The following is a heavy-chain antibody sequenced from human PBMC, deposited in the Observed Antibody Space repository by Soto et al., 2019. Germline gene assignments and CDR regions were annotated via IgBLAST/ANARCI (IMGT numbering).Heavy chain of an antibody. J-gene: IGHJ5*02. D-gene: IGHD2-2*01. V-gene: IGHV1-18*01. Sequence: PGESLKISCKASGYTFTTYGINWVRQAPGQGLEWMGWISTYNRNPNYAQNLQGRLTMTTDTSTSTVYMELRGLRSDDTAVYYCATDGEPYCNSTNCPSWNWFDPWGQGTLVTVSS. CDR3: ATDGEPYCNSTNCPSWNWFDP. CDR1: GYTFTTYG. CDR2: ISTYNRNP.